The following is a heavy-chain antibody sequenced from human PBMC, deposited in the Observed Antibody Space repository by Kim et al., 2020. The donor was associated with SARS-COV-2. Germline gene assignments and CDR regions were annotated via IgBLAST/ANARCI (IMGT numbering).Heavy chain of an antibody. V-gene: IGHV3-48*03. CDR3: ARSSNGIAATGKAHWFDP. Sequence: GGSLRLSCAASGFTFSSYEMNWVRQAPGKGLEWISYISSSGGTIYYADSVKGRFTISRDNAKNSLYLQMNSLRAEDTAVYYCARSSNGIAATGKAHWFDPWGQGTLVTVSS. J-gene: IGHJ5*02. CDR1: GFTFSSYE. CDR2: ISSSGGTI. D-gene: IGHD6-13*01.